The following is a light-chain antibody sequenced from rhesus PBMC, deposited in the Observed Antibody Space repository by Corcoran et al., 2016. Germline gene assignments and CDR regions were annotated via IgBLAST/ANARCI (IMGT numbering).Light chain of an antibody. CDR2: KAS. V-gene: IGKV1-22*01. CDR3: QQYSSSPFT. J-gene: IGKJ3*01. Sequence: DIQMTQSPSSLSASVGDTVTITCRASQSISSWLAWYQQKPGKPPKLLIYKASTLQSGVPSRFSGSGSGTDFTIPISSLQSEDFATYYCQQYSSSPFTFGPGTKLDIK. CDR1: QSISSW.